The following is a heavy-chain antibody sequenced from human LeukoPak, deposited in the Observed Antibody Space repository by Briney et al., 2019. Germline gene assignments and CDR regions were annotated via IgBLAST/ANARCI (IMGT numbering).Heavy chain of an antibody. Sequence: GESLKISCKGSGYSFTSYWIGWVRQMPGKGLEWMGIIYPGDSDTRYSPSFQCQVTISADKSITTAFLQWSSLKASDTAMYYCVSHGAGYCGGANCHTIDYWGQGTLVTVSS. J-gene: IGHJ4*02. CDR2: IYPGDSDT. D-gene: IGHD2-15*01. CDR1: GYSFTSYW. V-gene: IGHV5-51*01. CDR3: VSHGAGYCGGANCHTIDY.